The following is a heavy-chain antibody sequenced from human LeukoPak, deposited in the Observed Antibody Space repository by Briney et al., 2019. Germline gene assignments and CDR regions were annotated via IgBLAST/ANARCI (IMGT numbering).Heavy chain of an antibody. CDR3: AKESHIVVVPAAVFAP. Sequence: GGSLRLSCAASGFTFSSYAMSWVRQAPGKGLEWVSAISGSGGSTYYADSVKGRFTISRDNSKNTLYLQMNSLRAEDTAVYYCAKESHIVVVPAAVFAPWGQGTLVTVSS. V-gene: IGHV3-23*01. D-gene: IGHD2-2*01. CDR2: ISGSGGST. J-gene: IGHJ5*02. CDR1: GFTFSSYA.